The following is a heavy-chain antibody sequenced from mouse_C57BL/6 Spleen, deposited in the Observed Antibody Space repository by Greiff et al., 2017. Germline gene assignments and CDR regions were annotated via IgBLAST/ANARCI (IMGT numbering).Heavy chain of an antibody. J-gene: IGHJ2*01. Sequence: QVQLQQSGPELVKPGASVKISCKASGYTFTDYYINWVKQRPGQGLEWIGWIFPGGGSTYYNEKFKGKATLTGDKVSNTAYMLLRSLTSEDSAVYSCARSGYYCGSLDDWGQGTTLTVSS. CDR2: IFPGGGST. D-gene: IGHD1-1*01. V-gene: IGHV1-75*01. CDR1: GYTFTDYY. CDR3: ARSGYYCGSLDD.